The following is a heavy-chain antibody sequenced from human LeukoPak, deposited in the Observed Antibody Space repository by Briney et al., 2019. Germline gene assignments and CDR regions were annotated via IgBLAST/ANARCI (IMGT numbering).Heavy chain of an antibody. J-gene: IGHJ3*02. CDR2: IKSKANSYAT. Sequence: GGSLRLSCAASGFTFSSYAMSWVRQAPGKGLEWVGRIKSKANSYATAYAASVRGRFTISRDDSKNTAYPQMNSLKSEDTAVYYCAIVFAGVGAFDIWGHGTMVTVSS. D-gene: IGHD3-3*01. CDR3: AIVFAGVGAFDI. V-gene: IGHV3-73*01. CDR1: GFTFSSYA.